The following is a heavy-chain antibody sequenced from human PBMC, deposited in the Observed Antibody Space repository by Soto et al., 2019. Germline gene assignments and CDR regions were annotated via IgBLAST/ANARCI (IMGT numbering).Heavy chain of an antibody. V-gene: IGHV3-21*01. D-gene: IGHD3-16*01. J-gene: IGHJ4*02. CDR2: ITGTSAFT. CDR3: ARDNLAFQGAFDL. CDR1: GFIFSDFQ. Sequence: VQLVQSGGGPVKPGGSLRLSCAASGFIFSDFQINWVRQAPGRGLEWLSSITGTSAFTHYADSIEGRFTISRDNPNNLLFLQMDNLRTEDTAVYYCARDNLAFQGAFDLWGQGTLVTVSS.